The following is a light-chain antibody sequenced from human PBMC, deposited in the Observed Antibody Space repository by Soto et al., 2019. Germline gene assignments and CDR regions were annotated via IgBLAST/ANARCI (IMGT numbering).Light chain of an antibody. V-gene: IGKV3-11*01. CDR3: QQRSNWIT. Sequence: DIVLTQSPATLSLSPGERATLSCWASQSVSTYLAWYQQKPGQAPRLLIYDASSRATGIPARCSGSGSGTYFTLTISSVEPEDCAVYYCQQRSNWITFGQGTRLEIK. CDR2: DAS. CDR1: QSVSTY. J-gene: IGKJ5*01.